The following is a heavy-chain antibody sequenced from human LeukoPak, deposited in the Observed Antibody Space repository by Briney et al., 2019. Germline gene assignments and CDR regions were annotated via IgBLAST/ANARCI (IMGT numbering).Heavy chain of an antibody. CDR3: ARDTFQPGRIDC. J-gene: IGHJ4*02. V-gene: IGHV3-21*05. Sequence: PGGSLRLSCATSEFTFSLYAMNWVRQAPGKVLECFSYINDVRDDIHYVAFVRGGFTISRDNDKNTLYLQMNSVKAEDTGVYYCARDTFQPGRIDCWGQGTLVIVSS. D-gene: IGHD1-14*01. CDR1: EFTFSLYA. CDR2: INDVRDDI.